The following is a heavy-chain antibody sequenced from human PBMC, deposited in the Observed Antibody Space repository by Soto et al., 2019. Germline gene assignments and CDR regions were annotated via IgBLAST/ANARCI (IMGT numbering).Heavy chain of an antibody. J-gene: IGHJ4*02. CDR3: ARAKYDCWSAYSPYYFDF. CDR2: MNPNSGNT. CDR1: GYTFSSYV. D-gene: IGHD3-3*01. Sequence: ALVKGSCKASGYTFSSYVSNRVRQATGKGLECMGWMNPNSGNTGYAQKFQGRVTMTRNTSISTAYMELSSLRSEDTAVYYCARAKYDCWSAYSPYYFDFSGQATLVTVSS. V-gene: IGHV1-8*01.